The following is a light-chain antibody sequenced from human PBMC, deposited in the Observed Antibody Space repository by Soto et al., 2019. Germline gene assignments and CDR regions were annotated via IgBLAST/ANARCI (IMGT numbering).Light chain of an antibody. CDR3: QQYNSYST. J-gene: IGKJ1*01. CDR1: QSVSRY. Sequence: EIVLTQSTVTLSLSPGERAAISCRASQSVSRYSAWYQQKPDQAPRLLIYDAFNRATGIPARFSGSGSGTDFTLTISSLEPEDFATYYCQQYNSYSTFGQGTKVDI. V-gene: IGKV3-11*01. CDR2: DAF.